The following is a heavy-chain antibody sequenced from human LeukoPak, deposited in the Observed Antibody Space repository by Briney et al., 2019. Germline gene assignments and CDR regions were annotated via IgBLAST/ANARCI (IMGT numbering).Heavy chain of an antibody. Sequence: TLSLTCTVSGGSISSGAYYWSWIRQHPGKGLEWIGCIYYSGSTSYNPSLKSRVTISVDTSKNQSSLRLSSVTAADTALYYCARVGGYGDYYFDYWGQGTLVTVSS. CDR2: IYYSGST. CDR1: GGSISSGAYY. CDR3: ARVGGYGDYYFDY. D-gene: IGHD4-17*01. V-gene: IGHV4-31*03. J-gene: IGHJ4*02.